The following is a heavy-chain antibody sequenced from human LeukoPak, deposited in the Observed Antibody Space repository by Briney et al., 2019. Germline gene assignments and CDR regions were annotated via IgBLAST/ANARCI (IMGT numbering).Heavy chain of an antibody. CDR1: GYTFTSYA. Sequence: ASVKVSCKASGYTFTSYAMHWVRQAPGQRLEWMGWINAGNGNTKYSQKFQGRATMTTDTSTSTAYIELRSLRFDDTAVYYCARDFAWGSGGAPIDDNWLDPWGQGTLVTVSS. CDR2: INAGNGNT. V-gene: IGHV1-3*01. D-gene: IGHD7-27*01. J-gene: IGHJ5*02. CDR3: ARDFAWGSGGAPIDDNWLDP.